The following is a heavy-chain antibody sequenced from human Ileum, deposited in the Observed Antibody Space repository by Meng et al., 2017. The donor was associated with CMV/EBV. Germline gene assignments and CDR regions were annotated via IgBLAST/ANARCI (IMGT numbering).Heavy chain of an antibody. J-gene: IGHJ5*02. Sequence: QWQLQESGRELVKRSGTLALTCTASGGSISGYSWSWIRQSAGKGLEWIGRVHTSGSTDYNPSLKSRVNMSGDVSKNQFSLKLTSVTAADTAVYYCVKDRSNTWNKDWFDPWGQGTLVTVS. V-gene: IGHV4-4*07. CDR2: VHTSGST. CDR1: GGSISGYS. D-gene: IGHD1/OR15-1a*01. CDR3: VKDRSNTWNKDWFDP.